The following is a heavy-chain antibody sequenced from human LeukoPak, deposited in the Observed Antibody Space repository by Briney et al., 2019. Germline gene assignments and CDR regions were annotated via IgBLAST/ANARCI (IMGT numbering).Heavy chain of an antibody. J-gene: IGHJ4*02. V-gene: IGHV4-59*12. CDR3: ARGYSTSWTYYFDY. Sequence: SETLSLTCTVSNGAITGYYWGWIRQPPGKGLECIGHILYSGNTNYNPSLKSRVTISVDTSKNRFSLKLSSVTAADTAVYYCARGYSTSWTYYFDYWGQGALVTVSS. CDR2: ILYSGNT. D-gene: IGHD2-2*01. CDR1: NGAITGYY.